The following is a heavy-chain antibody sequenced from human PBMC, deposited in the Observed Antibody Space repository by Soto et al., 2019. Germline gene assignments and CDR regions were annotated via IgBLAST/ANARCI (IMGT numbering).Heavy chain of an antibody. D-gene: IGHD3-22*01. Sequence: HPGGSLRLSCAASGFTFSSYAMHGVRQAPGKGLEWVAVISYDGSNKYYADSVKGRFTVSRDNSKNTLYLQMNSLRAEDTAVYYCARDHYYDSSGYTIGYWGQGTLVTVSS. J-gene: IGHJ4*02. CDR2: ISYDGSNK. CDR1: GFTFSSYA. CDR3: ARDHYYDSSGYTIGY. V-gene: IGHV3-30-3*01.